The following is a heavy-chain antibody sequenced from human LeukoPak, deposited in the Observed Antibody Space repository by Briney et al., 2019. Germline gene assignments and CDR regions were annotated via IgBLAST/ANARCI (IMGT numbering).Heavy chain of an antibody. CDR3: AREVGTPQAFDI. Sequence: GGSLRLSCVDSGFTFTNAWMSWVRQAPGKGLEWIGRIKSKTDGETTNYAEPVRGRFTISRDDSKSAVYLQMNSLKAEDTAIYYCAREVGTPQAFDIWGQGTMVTVSS. J-gene: IGHJ3*02. D-gene: IGHD1-26*01. CDR1: GFTFTNAW. V-gene: IGHV3-15*01. CDR2: IKSKTDGETT.